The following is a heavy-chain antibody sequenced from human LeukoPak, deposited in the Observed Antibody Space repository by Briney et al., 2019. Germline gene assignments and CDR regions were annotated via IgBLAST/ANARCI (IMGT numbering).Heavy chain of an antibody. D-gene: IGHD2-15*01. Sequence: SETLSPTCTVSGGSISSYYWSWIRQPPGKGLEWIGYIYYSGSTNYNPSLKSRVTISVDTSKNQLSLKLSSVTAADTAVYYCARDARYCSGGSCSRSGPFQHWGQGTLVTVSS. CDR1: GGSISSYY. V-gene: IGHV4-59*01. CDR3: ARDARYCSGGSCSRSGPFQH. CDR2: IYYSGST. J-gene: IGHJ1*01.